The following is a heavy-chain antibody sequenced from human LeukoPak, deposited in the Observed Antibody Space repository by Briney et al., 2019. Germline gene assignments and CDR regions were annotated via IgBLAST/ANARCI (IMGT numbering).Heavy chain of an antibody. D-gene: IGHD3-10*01. V-gene: IGHV3-48*03. Sequence: GGSLRLSCAASGFTFSSYEMNWVRQAPGKGLEWVSYISSSGSTIYYADSVKGRFTISRDNAKNSLYLQMNSLRAEDTAVYYCAREFYYGSGSYYMGFDYWGQGTLVTVSS. CDR2: ISSSGSTI. CDR1: GFTFSSYE. CDR3: AREFYYGSGSYYMGFDY. J-gene: IGHJ4*02.